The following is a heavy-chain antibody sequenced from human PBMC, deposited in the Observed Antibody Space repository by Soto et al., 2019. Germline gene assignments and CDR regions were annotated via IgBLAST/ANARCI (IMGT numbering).Heavy chain of an antibody. CDR1: GGSFGNSA. D-gene: IGHD3-3*01. CDR2: FIPVYRTL. J-gene: IGHJ4*02. Sequence: QVQLVQSGAEVKKPGSSVKISCQAPGGSFGNSAINWVRQTPGQGLEWLGGFIPVYRTLNYAQKFQGRVTITADESTGTAYMTLSSLASNDTAVYYCATGVIWIGYFTVDSWGQGTRVTVSS. CDR3: ATGVIWIGYFTVDS. V-gene: IGHV1-69*01.